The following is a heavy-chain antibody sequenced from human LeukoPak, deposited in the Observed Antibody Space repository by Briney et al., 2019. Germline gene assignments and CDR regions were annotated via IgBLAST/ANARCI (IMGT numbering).Heavy chain of an antibody. Sequence: SVKVSCKASGGTFSSYAISWVRQAPGQGLEWMGGIIPIFGTANYAQKFQGRVTMTRDTSISTAYMELSRLRSDDTAVYYCASSIGLFCSGGSCYSGIFDYWGQGTLVTVSS. D-gene: IGHD2-15*01. J-gene: IGHJ4*02. CDR1: GGTFSSYA. CDR2: IIPIFGTA. V-gene: IGHV1-69*05. CDR3: ASSIGLFCSGGSCYSGIFDY.